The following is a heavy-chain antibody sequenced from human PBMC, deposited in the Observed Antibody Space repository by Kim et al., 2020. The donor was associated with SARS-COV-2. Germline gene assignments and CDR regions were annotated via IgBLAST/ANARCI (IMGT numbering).Heavy chain of an antibody. CDR1: GFTFSSYG. V-gene: IGHV3-30*18. D-gene: IGHD1-26*01. Sequence: GGSLRLSCAASGFTFSSYGMHWVRQAPGKGLEWVAVISYDGSNKYYADSVKGRFTISRDNSKNTLYLQMNSLRAEDTAVYYCAKDQSSIVGATGLGYWGQGTLVTVSS. J-gene: IGHJ4*02. CDR3: AKDQSSIVGATGLGY. CDR2: ISYDGSNK.